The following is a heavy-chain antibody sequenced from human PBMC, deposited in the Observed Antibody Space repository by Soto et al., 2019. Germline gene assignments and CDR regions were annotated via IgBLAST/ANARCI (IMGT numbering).Heavy chain of an antibody. J-gene: IGHJ4*02. CDR3: ARSHSTTPVAVAGPDYYFGL. V-gene: IGHV3-23*01. CDR1: GFTFGNYA. D-gene: IGHD6-19*01. Sequence: EVRLLESGGGLVQPGGSLRLSCEASGFTFGNYAMTWVRQGPGRGLEWVSALSGSSLNTYYADSVKGRFTISRDNSKNTMYLEMNSLRVDDTAVYYCARSHSTTPVAVAGPDYYFGLWGRGTLVTVSS. CDR2: LSGSSLNT.